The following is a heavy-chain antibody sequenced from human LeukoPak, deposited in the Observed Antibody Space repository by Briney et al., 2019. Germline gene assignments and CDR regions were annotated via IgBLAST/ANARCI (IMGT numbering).Heavy chain of an antibody. CDR1: GGSISSSSYY. CDR2: IYYSGST. D-gene: IGHD3-3*01. CDR3: ARLFGVVITHFNWFDP. J-gene: IGHJ5*02. V-gene: IGHV4-39*01. Sequence: PSETLSLTXTVSGGSISSSSYYWGWSRQPPGKGLEWIGSIYYSGSTYYNPSLKSRVTISVDTSKNQFSLKLSSVTAADTAVYYCARLFGVVITHFNWFDPWGQGTLVTVSS.